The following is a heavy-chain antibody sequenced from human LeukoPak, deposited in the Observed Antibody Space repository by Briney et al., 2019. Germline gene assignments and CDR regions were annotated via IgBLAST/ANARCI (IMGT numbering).Heavy chain of an antibody. V-gene: IGHV4-31*11. Sequence: PSETLSLTCAVSGSISSGDYYWSWIRQHPGKGLEWIGYIYYSGSTYYNPSLKSRVTISVVTSKNEFSLSLSSVTAADTAVYYCARDARWSRKGSAVDYWGQGTLVTVSS. CDR1: GSISSGDYY. CDR3: ARDARWSRKGSAVDY. CDR2: IYYSGST. D-gene: IGHD4-23*01. J-gene: IGHJ4*02.